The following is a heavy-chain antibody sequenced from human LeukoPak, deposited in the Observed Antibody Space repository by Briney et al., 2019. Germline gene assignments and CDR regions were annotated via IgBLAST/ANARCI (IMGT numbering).Heavy chain of an antibody. CDR1: GGSISSYY. CDR3: ASSKWQQPFDS. CDR2: IYYSGST. J-gene: IGHJ4*02. V-gene: IGHV4-59*08. Sequence: PSETLSLTCTVSGGSISSYYWSWIRQPPGRGLEWIGFIYYSGSTHYNPSLKSRVTISVDTSKNQFSLKLSSVTAADTAVYYCASSKWQQPFDSWGLGTLVTVSS. D-gene: IGHD6-13*01.